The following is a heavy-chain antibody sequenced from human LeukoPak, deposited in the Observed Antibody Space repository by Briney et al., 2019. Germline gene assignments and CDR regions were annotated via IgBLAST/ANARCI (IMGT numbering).Heavy chain of an antibody. CDR2: FYTSGTT. CDR1: GGSFTSDY. D-gene: IGHD1-7*01. J-gene: IGHJ4*02. CDR3: ARCRHGNCDYFDY. V-gene: IGHV4-4*07. Sequence: PSETLSLTCTVSGGSFTSDYWSWIRQPAGKGLEWIGRFYTSGTTNYNPSLKSRVTISADTSKNQFSLKLRSVTAADTAVYYCARCRHGNCDYFDYWGQGTLVTVSS.